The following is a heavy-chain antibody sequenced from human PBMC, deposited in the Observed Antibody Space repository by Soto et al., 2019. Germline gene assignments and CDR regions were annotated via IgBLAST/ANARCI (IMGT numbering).Heavy chain of an antibody. CDR1: GYTFTSYY. CDR3: ATEGCSTSCPWAYYYMDV. Sequence: QVQLVQSGAEVKKPGASVKVSCKASGYTFTSYYMHWVRQAPGQGIEWMGIINPSGGSTSYAQRFQCRVTLTRDTSTITVYMELSSLRSEDTAVYYCATEGCSTSCPWAYYYMDVWGKGTTVTVSS. J-gene: IGHJ6*03. V-gene: IGHV1-46*03. CDR2: INPSGGST. D-gene: IGHD2-2*01.